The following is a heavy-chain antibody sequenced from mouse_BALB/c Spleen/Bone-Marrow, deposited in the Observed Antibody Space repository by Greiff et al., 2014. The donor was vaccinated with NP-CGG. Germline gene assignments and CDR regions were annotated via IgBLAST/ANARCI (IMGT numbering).Heavy chain of an antibody. J-gene: IGHJ2*01. CDR3: ARQGYYGRSDY. Sequence: EVKLVESGGGLVQPGGSLKLSCAASGFDFSSYWMSWARQAPGKGLEWLGEINPDSSTINYTPSLKGKFIISRDNAKNTLYLQMSKVRSEDTALYYCARQGYYGRSDYWGQGTTLTVSS. D-gene: IGHD1-1*01. CDR2: INPDSSTI. V-gene: IGHV4-1*02. CDR1: GFDFSSYW.